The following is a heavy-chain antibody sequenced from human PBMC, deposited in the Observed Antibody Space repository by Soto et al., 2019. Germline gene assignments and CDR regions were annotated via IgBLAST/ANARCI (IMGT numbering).Heavy chain of an antibody. CDR1: GFTFSSYS. D-gene: IGHD3-22*01. Sequence: GGSLRLSCAASGFTFSSYSMNWVRQAPGKGLEWVSSISSSSSYIYYADSVKGRFTISRDNAKNSLYLQMNSLRAEDTAVYYCARDFTMIVVDNDYWGQGTLVTVPQ. CDR2: ISSSSSYI. J-gene: IGHJ4*02. CDR3: ARDFTMIVVDNDY. V-gene: IGHV3-21*01.